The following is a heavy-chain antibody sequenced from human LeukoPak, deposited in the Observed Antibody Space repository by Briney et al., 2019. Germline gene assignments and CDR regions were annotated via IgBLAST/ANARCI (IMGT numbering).Heavy chain of an antibody. CDR3: ARDCSGGSCYYDY. CDR2: IIPILGIA. Sequence: ASVKVSCKASGGTFSSYAISWVRQAPGQGLEWMGRIIPILGIANYAQKFQGRVPITADKSTSTAYMELSSLRSEDTAVYYCARDCSGGSCYYDYWGQGTLVTVSS. D-gene: IGHD2-15*01. V-gene: IGHV1-69*04. J-gene: IGHJ4*02. CDR1: GGTFSSYA.